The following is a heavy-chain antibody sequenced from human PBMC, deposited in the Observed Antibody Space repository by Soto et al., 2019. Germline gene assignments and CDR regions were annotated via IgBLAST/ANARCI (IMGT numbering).Heavy chain of an antibody. Sequence: SVKVSCKASGGTFSSYAISWVRQAPGQGLEWMGGIIPIFGTANYAQKFQGRVTITADESTSTAYMGLSSLRSEDTAVYYCARNSEAGVWSGYYYYYGMDVWGQGTTVTVSS. CDR3: ARNSEAGVWSGYYYYYGMDV. CDR1: GGTFSSYA. J-gene: IGHJ6*02. D-gene: IGHD6-19*01. CDR2: IIPIFGTA. V-gene: IGHV1-69*13.